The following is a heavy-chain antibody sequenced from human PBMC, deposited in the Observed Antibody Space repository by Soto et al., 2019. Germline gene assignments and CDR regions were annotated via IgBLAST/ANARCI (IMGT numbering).Heavy chain of an antibody. D-gene: IGHD5-12*01. J-gene: IGHJ3*02. CDR2: IYYSGST. CDR3: ARHRLRGAFDI. CDR1: GGSISSSSYY. Sequence: PSETLSLTCTVSGGSISSSSYYWGWIRQPPGKGLEWIGSIYYSGSTYYNPSLKSRVTISVDTSKNQFSLKLSSVTAADTAVYYCARHRLRGAFDIWGQGTMVTVSS. V-gene: IGHV4-39*01.